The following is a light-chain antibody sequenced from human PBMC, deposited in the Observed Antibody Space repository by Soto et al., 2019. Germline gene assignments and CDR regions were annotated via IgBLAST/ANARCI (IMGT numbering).Light chain of an antibody. V-gene: IGKV3-15*01. CDR2: GAS. J-gene: IGKJ1*01. Sequence: EIVMTQSPDTLSVSPGERATLSCRASQSVSSNLAWYQQKPGQAPRLLIYGASTRATGSPARFSGSGSGTDFTLTISSLQSDAFAVYYCQQYNNWPRTFGQGTKLAIK. CDR1: QSVSSN. CDR3: QQYNNWPRT.